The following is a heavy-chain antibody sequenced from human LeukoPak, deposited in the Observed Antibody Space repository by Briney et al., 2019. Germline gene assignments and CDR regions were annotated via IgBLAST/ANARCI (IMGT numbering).Heavy chain of an antibody. CDR3: AKAGITMIVVVPTVDY. CDR1: GFTFSSYA. Sequence: GGSLRLSCAASGFTFSSYAMSWVRQAPGKGLEWVSAISGSGGSTYYADSVKGRFTISKDNSKNTLYLQMNSLRAEDTAVYYCAKAGITMIVVVPTVDYWGQGTLVTVSS. J-gene: IGHJ4*02. CDR2: ISGSGGST. D-gene: IGHD3-22*01. V-gene: IGHV3-23*01.